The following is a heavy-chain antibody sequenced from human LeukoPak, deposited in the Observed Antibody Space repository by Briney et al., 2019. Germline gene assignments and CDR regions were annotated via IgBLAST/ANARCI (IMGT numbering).Heavy chain of an antibody. J-gene: IGHJ4*02. CDR2: ISPGDSDA. V-gene: IGHV5-51*01. CDR1: GYTFTNYY. Sequence: GESLKISCKGSGYTFTNYYIGWVRQTPGKGLEWMGIISPGDSDARYSPSFQGQVTISADKSIRPAYLRWSSLKASDTAMYYCARRYCSSTSCNPYFFDYWGQGTLVTVSS. D-gene: IGHD2-2*01. CDR3: ARRYCSSTSCNPYFFDY.